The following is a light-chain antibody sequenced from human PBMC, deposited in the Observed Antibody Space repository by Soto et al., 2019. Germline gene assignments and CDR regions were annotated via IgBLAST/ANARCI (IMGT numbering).Light chain of an antibody. J-gene: IGKJ4*01. V-gene: IGKV3-15*01. CDR1: QFVSTN. Sequence: EVVMTQSPATLSVSPGERATLSCRASQFVSTNLAWYQQKPGQAPRLLIYSASTRATGIPARFSGSGSGTEFTLTISSLQSEDSAVYYCQQFNNWPPLTFGGGTKVGIK. CDR3: QQFNNWPPLT. CDR2: SAS.